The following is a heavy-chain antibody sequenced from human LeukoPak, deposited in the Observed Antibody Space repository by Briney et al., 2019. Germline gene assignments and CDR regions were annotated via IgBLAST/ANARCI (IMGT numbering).Heavy chain of an antibody. CDR1: GGSISSGGYS. Sequence: PSQTLSLTCAVSGGSISSGGYSWSWIRQPPGKGLEWIGYIYHRGSTYYNPSLKSRVTISVDRSKNQFSLKLSSVTAADTAVYYCARVSMIVVVIDYWGQGTLVTVSS. CDR3: ARVSMIVVVIDY. CDR2: IYHRGST. V-gene: IGHV4-30-2*01. J-gene: IGHJ4*02. D-gene: IGHD3-22*01.